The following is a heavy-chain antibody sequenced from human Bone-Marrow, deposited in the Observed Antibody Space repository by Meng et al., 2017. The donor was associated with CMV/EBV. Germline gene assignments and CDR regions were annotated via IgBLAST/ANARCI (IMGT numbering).Heavy chain of an antibody. J-gene: IGHJ5*02. V-gene: IGHV3-21*01. CDR2: ISSSSSYI. CDR3: AKSGRGGYCSGGTTCSDWFDT. CDR1: GFTFSSYS. Sequence: GESLKISCAASGFTFSSYSMNWVRQAPGKGLEWVSSISSSSSYIYYADSVRGRFTISRDNSKNTLYLQMNSLRPEDTAVYYCAKSGRGGYCSGGTTCSDWFDTWGQGTLVTVSS. D-gene: IGHD2-15*01.